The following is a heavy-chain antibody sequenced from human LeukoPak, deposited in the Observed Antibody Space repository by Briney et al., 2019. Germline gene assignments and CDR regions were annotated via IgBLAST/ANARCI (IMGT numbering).Heavy chain of an antibody. D-gene: IGHD6-13*01. CDR1: GGSISSYY. V-gene: IGHV4-59*01. CDR3: ARDKGLAAAGHWYFDL. CDR2: IYYSGST. Sequence: SETLSLTCTVSGGSISSYYWSWIRQSPGKGLEWIGYIYYSGSTNYNPSLKSRATISGDTSKNQFSLKLSSVTAADTAVYYCARDKGLAAAGHWYFDLWGRGTLATVSS. J-gene: IGHJ2*01.